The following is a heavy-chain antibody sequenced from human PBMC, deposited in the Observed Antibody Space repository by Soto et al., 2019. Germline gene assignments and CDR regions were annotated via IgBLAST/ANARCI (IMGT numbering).Heavy chain of an antibody. D-gene: IGHD2-15*01. J-gene: IGHJ4*02. Sequence: QVQLQESGPGLVKPSQTLSLTCTVSGGSISSGNYYWSWIRQPPGKGLEWIGFISYSGSTYYNVSLKSRVTISVDTTKTQFSLNLSFVTAADTAVYYCATMGTPATGLYYFDYWGQGTLVTVS. CDR2: ISYSGST. CDR1: GGSISSGNYY. CDR3: ATMGTPATGLYYFDY. V-gene: IGHV4-30-4*01.